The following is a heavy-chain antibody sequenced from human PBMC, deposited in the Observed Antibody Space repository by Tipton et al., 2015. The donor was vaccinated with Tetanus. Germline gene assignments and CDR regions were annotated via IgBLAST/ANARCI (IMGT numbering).Heavy chain of an antibody. CDR2: IYFSGST. J-gene: IGHJ4*02. V-gene: IGHV4-31*03. CDR1: GGSISSGGYY. CDR3: ARDQARGARGWNYFDY. D-gene: IGHD1-26*01. Sequence: TLSLTCTVSGGSISSGGYYWSWIRQHPGKGLEWIGDIYFSGSTYYNPSLKSRVTISVDTPKNQFSLKLNSVTAADTAVYYCARDQARGARGWNYFDYWGQGILVTVSS.